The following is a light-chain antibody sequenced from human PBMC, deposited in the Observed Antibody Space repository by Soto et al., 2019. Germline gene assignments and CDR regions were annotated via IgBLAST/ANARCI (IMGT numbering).Light chain of an antibody. CDR2: GAS. CDR1: QGFSSS. Sequence: LRPQSQGPLSVSPGDRATPSGRASQGFSSSLAWYQHKPGQAPRLLIYGASTRATGIPARFSGSGSGTEFSLTISSLQSEDFAVYYCQKYSEWPWTCGQGTKGDIK. CDR3: QKYSEWPWT. J-gene: IGKJ1*01. V-gene: IGKV3-15*01.